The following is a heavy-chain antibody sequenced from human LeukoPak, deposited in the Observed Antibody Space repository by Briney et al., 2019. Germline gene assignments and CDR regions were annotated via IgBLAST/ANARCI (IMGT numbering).Heavy chain of an antibody. Sequence: ASVKVSCKASGYTFTGYYMHWVRQAPGQGLEWMGWINPNSGGTNYAQKFQGRVTMTRDTSISTAYMELSRLRSDDTAVYYCARDREGKVVVPAAIIHYYYYMDVWGKGTTVTVSS. CDR3: ARDREGKVVVPAAIIHYYYYMDV. V-gene: IGHV1-2*02. D-gene: IGHD2-2*01. CDR2: INPNSGGT. J-gene: IGHJ6*03. CDR1: GYTFTGYY.